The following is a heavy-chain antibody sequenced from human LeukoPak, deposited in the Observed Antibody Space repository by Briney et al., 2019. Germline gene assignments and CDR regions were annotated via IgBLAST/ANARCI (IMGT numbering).Heavy chain of an antibody. J-gene: IGHJ4*02. CDR3: ARSPHSYNWNPTAFDY. CDR2: IIPIFGTA. D-gene: IGHD1-20*01. CDR1: GGTFSSYA. Sequence: GASVKVSCKASGGTFSSYAISWVREAPGQGLEWMGGIIPIFGTANYAQKFQGRVTITTYESTSTAYMELSSLRSEDTAVYYCARSPHSYNWNPTAFDYWGQGTLVTVSS. V-gene: IGHV1-69*05.